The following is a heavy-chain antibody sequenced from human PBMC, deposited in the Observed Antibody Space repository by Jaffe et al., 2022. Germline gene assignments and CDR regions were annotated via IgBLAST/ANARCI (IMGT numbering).Heavy chain of an antibody. J-gene: IGHJ4*02. CDR3: ARVAPSYYYDSSGHIDY. V-gene: IGHV4-59*01. CDR1: GGSISSYY. D-gene: IGHD3-22*01. CDR2: IYYSGST. Sequence: QVQLQESGPGLVKPSETLSLTCTVSGGSISSYYWSWIRQPPGKGLEWIGYIYYSGSTNYNPSLKSRVTISVDTSKNQFSLKLSSVTAADTAVYYCARVAPSYYYDSSGHIDYWGQGTLVTVSS.